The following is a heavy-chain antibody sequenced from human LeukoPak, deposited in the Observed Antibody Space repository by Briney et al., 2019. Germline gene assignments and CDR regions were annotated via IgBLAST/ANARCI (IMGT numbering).Heavy chain of an antibody. CDR3: ASAAAYKSRYYYYGMDV. V-gene: IGHV1-69*04. CDR2: IIPIFGIA. Sequence: SVKVSCKASGFTFTRYGISWVRQAPGQGLEWMGRIIPIFGIANYAQKFQGRVTITADKSTSTAYMELSSLRSEDTAVYYCASAAAYKSRYYYYGMDVWGQGTTVTVSS. D-gene: IGHD6-13*01. J-gene: IGHJ6*02. CDR1: GFTFTRYG.